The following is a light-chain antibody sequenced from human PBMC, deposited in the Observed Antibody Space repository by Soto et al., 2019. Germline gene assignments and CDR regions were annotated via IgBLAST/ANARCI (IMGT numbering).Light chain of an antibody. V-gene: IGKV3-11*01. CDR3: QQRSNWPRT. CDR1: QNISSY. J-gene: IGKJ1*01. CDR2: DVS. Sequence: IVLTQSPATLSLSPGRRATLSCRASQNISSYLIWYQQTTGKAPRILIYDVSNRDTGIPARFSGSGSGTDCTLAVSRLEPEDFEVYYCQQRSNWPRTFGQGTKVDIK.